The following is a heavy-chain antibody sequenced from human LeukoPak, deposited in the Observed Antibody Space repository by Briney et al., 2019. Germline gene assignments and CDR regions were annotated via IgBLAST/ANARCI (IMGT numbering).Heavy chain of an antibody. CDR3: ARGLSFQSTVVTHFDY. D-gene: IGHD4-23*01. J-gene: IGHJ4*02. Sequence: SETLSLTCAVYGGSFSGYYWSWIRQPPGKGLEWIGEINHSGSTNYNPSLKSRVSISVDTSKNQFSLKLSSVTAVDTAVYYCARGLSFQSTVVTHFDYWGQGTLVTVSS. V-gene: IGHV4-34*01. CDR2: INHSGST. CDR1: GGSFSGYY.